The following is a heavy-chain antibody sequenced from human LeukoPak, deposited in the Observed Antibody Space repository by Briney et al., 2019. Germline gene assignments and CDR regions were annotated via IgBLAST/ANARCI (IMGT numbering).Heavy chain of an antibody. J-gene: IGHJ5*02. CDR2: IHHSGRT. Sequence: KPSETLSLTCTVSGGSISSYFWSWIRQPPGKGLEWIGYIHHSGRTSYNPSLKSRVSISVDTSKNQFSLKLSSVTAADTAVYFCARYATPGGPNWFVPWGQGTLATVSS. CDR3: ARYATPGGPNWFVP. CDR1: GGSISSYF. D-gene: IGHD2-15*01. V-gene: IGHV4-59*01.